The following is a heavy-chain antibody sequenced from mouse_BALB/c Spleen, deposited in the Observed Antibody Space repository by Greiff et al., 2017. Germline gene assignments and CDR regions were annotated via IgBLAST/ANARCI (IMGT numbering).Heavy chain of an antibody. CDR3: ARGPTMIKGAMDY. Sequence: EVMLVESGGGLVQPGGSRKLSCAASGFTFSSFGMHWVRQAPEKGLEWVAYISSGSSTIYYADTVKGRFTISRDNPKNTLFLQMTSLRSEDTAMYYCARGPTMIKGAMDYWGQGTSVTVSS. CDR1: GFTFSSFG. D-gene: IGHD2-4*01. J-gene: IGHJ4*01. CDR2: ISSGSSTI. V-gene: IGHV5-17*02.